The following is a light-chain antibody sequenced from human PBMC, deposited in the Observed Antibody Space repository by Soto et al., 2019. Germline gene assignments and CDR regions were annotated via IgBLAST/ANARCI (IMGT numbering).Light chain of an antibody. CDR1: SSDVGAYNY. CDR2: DVS. Sequence: QSALTQPASVSGSPGQSITISCTGTSSDVGAYNYVSWYQQHPGTAPKLMIYDVSYRPSGVSNRFSGSKSGNTASLTISGLQTEDEADYYCSSYRGTTLEVFGSGTKVTVL. CDR3: SSYRGTTLEV. V-gene: IGLV2-14*01. J-gene: IGLJ1*01.